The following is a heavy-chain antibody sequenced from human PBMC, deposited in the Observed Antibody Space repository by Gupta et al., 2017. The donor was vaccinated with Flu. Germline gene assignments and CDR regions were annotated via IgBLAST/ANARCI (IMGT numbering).Heavy chain of an antibody. CDR2: INHSGST. D-gene: IGHD6-19*01. V-gene: IGHV4-34*01. Sequence: QVQLQQWGAGLLKPSETLSLTCAVYGGSFSGYYWSWIRQPPGKGLEWIGEINHSGSTNYNPSLKSRVTISVDTSKNQFSLKLSSVTAADTAVYYCARIRRGSGWSGTGTPPHREFDYWGQGTLVTVSS. CDR1: GGSFSGYY. CDR3: ARIRRGSGWSGTGTPPHREFDY. J-gene: IGHJ4*02.